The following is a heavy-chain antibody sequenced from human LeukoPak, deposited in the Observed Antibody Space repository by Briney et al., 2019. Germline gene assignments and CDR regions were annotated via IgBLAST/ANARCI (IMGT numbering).Heavy chain of an antibody. CDR1: GFTISTNY. J-gene: IGHJ4*02. V-gene: IGHV3-53*01. CDR2: MYTGGST. D-gene: IGHD3-22*01. Sequence: GGSLRLSCAASGFTISTNYMSWVRQAPGKGLEWVSVMYTGGSTYYAASVKGRFTISRDNSKNTLYLQMNSFSREDTALYYRARAPFYYDSSGYPYFDGWGQGTLVTVSS. CDR3: ARAPFYYDSSGYPYFDG.